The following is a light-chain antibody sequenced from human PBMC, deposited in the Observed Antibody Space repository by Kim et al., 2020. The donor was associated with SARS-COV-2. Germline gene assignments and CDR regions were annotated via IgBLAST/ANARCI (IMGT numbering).Light chain of an antibody. V-gene: IGKV3-15*01. CDR3: QQYSYWPRT. CDR2: HAS. Sequence: GSPGERVTLSCRASQSVNSDVAWYRQRPGQPPRLLVYHASMRASAAPARLSGSGSGTEFALTISGLQFEDFAVYYCQQYSYWPRTFGQGTKVEI. J-gene: IGKJ1*01. CDR1: QSVNSD.